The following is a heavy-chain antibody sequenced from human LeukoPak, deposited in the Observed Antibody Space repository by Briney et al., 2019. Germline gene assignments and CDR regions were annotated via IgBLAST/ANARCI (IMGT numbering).Heavy chain of an antibody. CDR1: GFTFSSHW. D-gene: IGHD6-19*01. CDR3: ATIEAVRFHY. CDR2: IKQDGSEI. Sequence: GGSLRLSCAASGFTFSSHWMSWVRQAPGKGLEWVANIKQDGSEIYYLDSVKGRFTISRDNAKNSLYLQMNSLRVEDTAVYYCATIEAVRFHYWGQGTLVTVSS. V-gene: IGHV3-7*01. J-gene: IGHJ4*02.